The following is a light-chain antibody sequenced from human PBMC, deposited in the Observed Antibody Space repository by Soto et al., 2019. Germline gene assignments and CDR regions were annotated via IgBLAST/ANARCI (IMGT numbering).Light chain of an antibody. CDR3: LQHYSYPWS. CDR1: QGISTY. CDR2: AAS. J-gene: IGKJ1*01. Sequence: DIQMTQSPSSLSASVGDRVTITCRASQGISTYLNWYQQKPGKAPKVLIYAASSLQSGVPSRFSGSGSGTEFTLTISSLQPEDFATYSCLQHYSYPWSFGQGTKVDIK. V-gene: IGKV1-17*01.